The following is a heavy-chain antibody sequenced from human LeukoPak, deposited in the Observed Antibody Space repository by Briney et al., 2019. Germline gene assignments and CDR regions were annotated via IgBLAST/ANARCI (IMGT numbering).Heavy chain of an antibody. CDR1: GGSMTNYY. Sequence: SETLSLTCTVSGGSMTNYYWSWIRQPPGKGLEWVGYGHYTGSTNYNPSLKSRVTISVDTPKNQFSLNLNSVTAADTAVYYCARAGAWQIDPWGQGTLVTVSS. CDR2: GHYTGST. CDR3: ARAGAWQIDP. V-gene: IGHV4-59*01. D-gene: IGHD3-10*01. J-gene: IGHJ5*02.